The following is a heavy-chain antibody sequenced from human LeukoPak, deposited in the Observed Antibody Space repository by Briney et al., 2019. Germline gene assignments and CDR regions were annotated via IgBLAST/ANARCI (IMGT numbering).Heavy chain of an antibody. J-gene: IGHJ4*02. Sequence: GGSLRLSCAASGFTFSSYGMHWVRQAPGKGLEWVAFIRYDGSNKYYADSVKGRFTISRDNSKNTLYLQMNSLRAEDTAVYYCAGVYYYDSSGYLNPFDYWGQGTLVTVSS. CDR1: GFTFSSYG. CDR2: IRYDGSNK. V-gene: IGHV3-30*02. CDR3: AGVYYYDSSGYLNPFDY. D-gene: IGHD3-22*01.